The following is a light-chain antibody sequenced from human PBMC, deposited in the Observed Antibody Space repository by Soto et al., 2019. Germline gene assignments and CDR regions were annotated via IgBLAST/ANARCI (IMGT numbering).Light chain of an antibody. CDR2: GAS. CDR1: QSISIN. Sequence: EIVVAHSPATLSVSPGERATLSCMASQSISINLAWFQQNPGQAPRLLISGASTRAAGIPARFSGSGSGTEFTLTISSLQSEDFAVYYCQQYGSSPITFGQGTRLEIK. CDR3: QQYGSSPIT. J-gene: IGKJ5*01. V-gene: IGKV3-15*01.